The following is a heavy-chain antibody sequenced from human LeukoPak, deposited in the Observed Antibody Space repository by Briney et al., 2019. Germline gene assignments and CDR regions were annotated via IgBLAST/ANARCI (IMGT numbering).Heavy chain of an antibody. Sequence: GSLRLSCAASGFIFSNYAMSWVRQAPGKGLEWVGRIKSKTDGGTTDYAAPVKGRFTISRDDSKNTLYLQMNSLKTEDTAVYYCTLSTMIVVVWGQGTMVTVSS. CDR1: GFIFSNYA. CDR3: TLSTMIVVV. D-gene: IGHD3-22*01. J-gene: IGHJ3*01. CDR2: IKSKTDGGTT. V-gene: IGHV3-15*01.